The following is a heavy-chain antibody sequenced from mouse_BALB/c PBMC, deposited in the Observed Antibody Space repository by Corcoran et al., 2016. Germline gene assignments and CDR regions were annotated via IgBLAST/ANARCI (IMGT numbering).Heavy chain of an antibody. Sequence: QIQLVQSGPELKKPGETVKISCKASGYTFTNYGMNWVKQAPGKGLKWMGWINTYTGEPTYADDFKGRFAFSLETSASTAYLQINNLKNEDTATYFCARTGDYGAGFAYWGQGTLVTVSA. J-gene: IGHJ3*01. CDR3: ARTGDYGAGFAY. D-gene: IGHD2-4*01. CDR1: GYTFTNYG. CDR2: INTYTGEP. V-gene: IGHV9-3-1*01.